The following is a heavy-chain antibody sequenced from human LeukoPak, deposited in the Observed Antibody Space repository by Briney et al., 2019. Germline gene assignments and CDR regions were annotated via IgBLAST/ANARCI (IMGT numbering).Heavy chain of an antibody. CDR1: GFTFSSYT. CDR3: ARAGGYNYPFDY. J-gene: IGHJ4*01. V-gene: IGHV3-48*02. D-gene: IGHD5-24*01. Sequence: GGSLRLSCAASGFTFSSYTLNWVRQAPGKGLEWVAYISSSSGTIYYADSVKGRFTISRDNAKNSLYLQMNSLRDEDTAVYYCARAGGYNYPFDYWGHGTLVTVSS. CDR2: ISSSSGTI.